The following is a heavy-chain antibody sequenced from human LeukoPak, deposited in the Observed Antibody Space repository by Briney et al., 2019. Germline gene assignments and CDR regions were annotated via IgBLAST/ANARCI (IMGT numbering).Heavy chain of an antibody. CDR2: IYSGGST. Sequence: PGGSLRLSCAASGFIFSSYSMNWVRQAPGKGLEWVSLIYSGGSTYYADSVKGRFTISRDNSKNTLYLQMNSVRAEDTAVYYCARGHLRYCSSTSCREYFQHWGQGTLVTVSS. CDR1: GFIFSSYS. J-gene: IGHJ1*01. CDR3: ARGHLRYCSSTSCREYFQH. D-gene: IGHD2-2*01. V-gene: IGHV3-53*01.